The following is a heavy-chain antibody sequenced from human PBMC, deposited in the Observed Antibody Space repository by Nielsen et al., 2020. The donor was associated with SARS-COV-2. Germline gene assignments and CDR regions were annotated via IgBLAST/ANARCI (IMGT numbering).Heavy chain of an antibody. Sequence: GESLKTSCAASGFTFSSYGMHWVRQAPGKGLEWVAVIWYDGSNKYYADSVKGRFTISRDNSKNTLYLQMNSLRAEDTAVYYCARESNGEYCSGGSCYSVYYYGMDVWGQGTTVTVSS. V-gene: IGHV3-33*01. J-gene: IGHJ6*02. D-gene: IGHD2-15*01. CDR1: GFTFSSYG. CDR3: ARESNGEYCSGGSCYSVYYYGMDV. CDR2: IWYDGSNK.